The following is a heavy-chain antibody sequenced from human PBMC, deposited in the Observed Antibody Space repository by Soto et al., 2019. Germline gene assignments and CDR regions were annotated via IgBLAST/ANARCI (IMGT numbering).Heavy chain of an antibody. CDR1: GFTFSNYA. V-gene: IGHV3-23*01. Sequence: PGGSLRLSCAASGFTFSNYAMCWVRQAPGKGLEWVSTITGTGGHIYYADSVKGRFTISRDNSKNTLYVQMNSLRAEDTAVYYCATRMVGASTPFDYWGQGTLVTVSS. D-gene: IGHD1-26*01. J-gene: IGHJ4*02. CDR3: ATRMVGASTPFDY. CDR2: ITGTGGHI.